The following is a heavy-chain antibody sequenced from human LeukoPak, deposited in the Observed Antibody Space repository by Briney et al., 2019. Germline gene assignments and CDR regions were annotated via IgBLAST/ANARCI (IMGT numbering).Heavy chain of an antibody. CDR1: GFTFSSSA. CDR3: AKARGYYDSSGYILFDY. CDR2: ISASGGST. Sequence: PGGSLRLSCAASGFTFSSSAMSWVRQVPGKGLEWVSGISASGGSTYYADSVKGRFTISRDNSKNTLYLQMNSLRAEDTAVYYCAKARGYYDSSGYILFDYWGQGTLVTVSS. D-gene: IGHD3-22*01. J-gene: IGHJ4*02. V-gene: IGHV3-23*01.